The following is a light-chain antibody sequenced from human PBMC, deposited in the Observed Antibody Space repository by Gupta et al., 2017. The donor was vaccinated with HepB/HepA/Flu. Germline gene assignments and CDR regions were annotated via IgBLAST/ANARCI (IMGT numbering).Light chain of an antibody. J-gene: IGKJ4*01. V-gene: IGKV3-11*01. CDR3: QQRSNWPLT. CDR1: QSVSSY. Sequence: EIVLTPSPATLSSSPGERATLSCRASQSVSSYLAWYQQKPGQAPRLLIYDASNRATGIPARFSGGGSGTDFTLTISSLEPEDFAVYYCQQRSNWPLTFGGGTKVEIK. CDR2: DAS.